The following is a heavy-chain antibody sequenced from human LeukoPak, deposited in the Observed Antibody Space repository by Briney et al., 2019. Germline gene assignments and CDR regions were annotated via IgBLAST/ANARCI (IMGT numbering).Heavy chain of an antibody. D-gene: IGHD3-22*01. Sequence: GGSLRLSCAASGFTFSAYSMNWVRQAPGKGLEWVSSVSNNNNYIHYADSVKGRFTISRDNARKSLYLQMNSLRAEDTAVYYCAREYYDNSGYYLDWGQGTPVIVSS. J-gene: IGHJ4*02. V-gene: IGHV3-21*01. CDR2: VSNNNNYI. CDR3: AREYYDNSGYYLD. CDR1: GFTFSAYS.